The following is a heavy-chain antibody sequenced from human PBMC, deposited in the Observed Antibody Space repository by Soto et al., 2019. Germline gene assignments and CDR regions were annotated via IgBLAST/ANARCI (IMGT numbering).Heavy chain of an antibody. J-gene: IGHJ4*02. Sequence: EVQLVESGGGLVQPGGSLRLSCAASGFTFSSYNMNWVRQAPGKGLEWVSYISSGSSTIHYADSVKGRFTISRDNAKXXXXXXXXXXXXXXXXXXXXXXALXXXXXXXGYCFDHWGQGTLVTVSS. CDR1: GFTFSSYN. CDR3: XXALXXXXXXXGYCFDH. CDR2: ISSGSSTI. V-gene: IGHV3-48*01.